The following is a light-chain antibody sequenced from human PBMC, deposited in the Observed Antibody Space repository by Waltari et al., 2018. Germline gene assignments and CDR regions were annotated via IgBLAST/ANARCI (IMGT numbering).Light chain of an antibody. CDR1: SYNIGAEYD. CDR2: GST. CDR3: QSYDHRLGAWV. Sequence: QSALTQTPSVSGAPGPRVTMPCTGSSYNIGAEYDVHWDQQLPQTAPKHLIHGSTYRPSGVPDRFSCAKAGPSASLSITGLQAEDEAVYYFQSYDHRLGAWVFGGGTKLTVL. J-gene: IGLJ3*02. V-gene: IGLV1-40*01.